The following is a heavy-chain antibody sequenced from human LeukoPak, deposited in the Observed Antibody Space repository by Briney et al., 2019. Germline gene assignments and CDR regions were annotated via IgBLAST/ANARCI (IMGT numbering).Heavy chain of an antibody. J-gene: IGHJ5*02. CDR1: GFTFSSYE. CDR2: ISSSGSPI. D-gene: IGHD6-13*01. V-gene: IGHV3-48*03. CDR3: AREKAAWGFDP. Sequence: GGSLRLSCAASGFTFSSYEMNWVRQAPGKGLEWVSYISSSGSPIYYADSVKGRFTISRDNAKNSLYLQMNSLRAEDTAVYYCAREKAAWGFDPWGQGTLVTVSS.